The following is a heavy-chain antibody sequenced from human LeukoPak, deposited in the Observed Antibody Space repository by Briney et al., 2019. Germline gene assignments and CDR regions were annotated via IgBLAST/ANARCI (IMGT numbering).Heavy chain of an antibody. J-gene: IGHJ3*02. CDR3: ARTRIVVVVAALDAFDI. Sequence: SETLSLTCAVSGYSTSSGYYWGWIRQPPGKGLEWIGSIYHSGSTYYNPSLKSRVTISVDTSKNQFSLKLSSVTAAGTAVYYCARTRIVVVVAALDAFDIWGQGTMVTVSS. D-gene: IGHD2-21*01. V-gene: IGHV4-38-2*01. CDR1: GYSTSSGYY. CDR2: IYHSGST.